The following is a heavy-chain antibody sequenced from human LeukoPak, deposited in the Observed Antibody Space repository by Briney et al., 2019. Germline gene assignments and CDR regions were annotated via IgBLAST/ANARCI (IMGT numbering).Heavy chain of an antibody. CDR2: ISGSGGST. J-gene: IGHJ4*02. CDR1: GFTFSSYA. CDR3: AKDRGLIAVAGQGDLFDY. V-gene: IGHV3-23*01. D-gene: IGHD6-19*01. Sequence: PGGSLRLSCAASGFTFSSYAMSWVRQAPGKGLEWVSAISGSGGSTYYADSVKGRFTISRDNSKNTLYLQMNSLRAEDTAVYCCAKDRGLIAVAGQGDLFDYWGQGTLVTVS.